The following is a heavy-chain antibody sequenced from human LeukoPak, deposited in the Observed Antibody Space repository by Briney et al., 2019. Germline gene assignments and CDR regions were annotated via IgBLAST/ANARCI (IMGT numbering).Heavy chain of an antibody. D-gene: IGHD2-2*01. Sequence: ASVKVSCKASGYTFTSYAMNWVRQAPGQGLEWMGWINPNSGGTNYAQKFQGWVTMTRDTSISTAYMELSRLRSDNTAVYYCARSWIVVVPAALGYWGQGTLVTVSS. CDR2: INPNSGGT. CDR1: GYTFTSYA. CDR3: ARSWIVVVPAALGY. J-gene: IGHJ4*02. V-gene: IGHV1-2*04.